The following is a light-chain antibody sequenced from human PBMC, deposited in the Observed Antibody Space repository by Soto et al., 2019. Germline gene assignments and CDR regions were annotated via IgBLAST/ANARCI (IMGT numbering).Light chain of an antibody. Sequence: DIQMTQSPSSLSASVGDRVNITCQASQDISNYLKWYQQKPGKAPKLLIYDASNLETGVPARYSGSGSGTDFTFTISSLQPEDIATYYCQQYDNLPRLTFGGGTKVEIK. CDR1: QDISNY. J-gene: IGKJ4*01. CDR2: DAS. CDR3: QQYDNLPRLT. V-gene: IGKV1-33*01.